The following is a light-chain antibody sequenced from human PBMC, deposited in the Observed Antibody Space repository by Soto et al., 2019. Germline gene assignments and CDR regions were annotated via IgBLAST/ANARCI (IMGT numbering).Light chain of an antibody. CDR1: SSDVGGYNY. V-gene: IGLV2-14*01. CDR2: DVS. CDR3: SSYTSSSTLVV. J-gene: IGLJ2*01. Sequence: QSALTQPASVSGSPGQSITISCTGTSSDVGGYNYVSWYQQHPGKAPKLMIYDVSKRPSGVSNRFSGSKSGNTASLTISGLQDEDEADYYCSSYTSSSTLVVFGGGTKLTVL.